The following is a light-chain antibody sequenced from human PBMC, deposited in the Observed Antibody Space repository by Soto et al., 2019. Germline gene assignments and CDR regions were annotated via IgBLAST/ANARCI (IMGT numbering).Light chain of an antibody. J-gene: IGKJ1*01. Sequence: DIQMTQSPSSLSASLGDRVTITCRASQSIISYLNWYQQKPGKAPKLLIYAASSLQSGVPSRFSGSGSGTDFTLSISSLQPEDFATYYCQQSYSTPWTFGQGTKVDIK. CDR2: AAS. CDR3: QQSYSTPWT. CDR1: QSIISY. V-gene: IGKV1-39*01.